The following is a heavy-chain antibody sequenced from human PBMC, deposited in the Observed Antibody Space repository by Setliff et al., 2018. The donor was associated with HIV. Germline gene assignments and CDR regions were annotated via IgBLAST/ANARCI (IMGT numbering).Heavy chain of an antibody. CDR2: INTSTGSP. Sequence: ASVKVSCKTSGYTFTSYAINWVRQAPGQGLEWMGWINTSTGSPTYAQGFTGRFVFSLDTSVSTTYLQISSLKAEDTAIYYCARDPSVLWSGELFLDAFDIWGQGTRVTVSS. CDR3: ARDPSVLWSGELFLDAFDI. J-gene: IGHJ3*02. CDR1: GYTFTSYA. D-gene: IGHD3-10*01. V-gene: IGHV7-4-1*02.